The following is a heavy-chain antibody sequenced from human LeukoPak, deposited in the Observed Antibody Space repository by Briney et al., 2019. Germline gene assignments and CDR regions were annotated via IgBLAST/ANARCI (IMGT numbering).Heavy chain of an antibody. V-gene: IGHV3-48*04. J-gene: IGHJ4*02. D-gene: IGHD1-26*01. CDR1: GFTFSSYS. CDR3: ARDRGGSYSAIDY. Sequence: GGSLRLSCAASGFTFSSYSMNWVRQAPGKGLEWVSFISSSSSTIYCADSVKGRFTISGDNAKNSLYLQMNSLRAEDTAVYYCARDRGGSYSAIDYWGQGTLVTVSS. CDR2: ISSSSSTI.